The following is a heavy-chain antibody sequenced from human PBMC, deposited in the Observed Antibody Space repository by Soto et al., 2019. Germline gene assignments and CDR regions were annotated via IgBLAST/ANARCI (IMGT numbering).Heavy chain of an antibody. Sequence: GSLKISCQTSGYTFTNYWIGWVRQMPGGGLEWLGLIFPRDFDVRYSPSFEGQVTISADRSTATALLQWRSLEASDSALYFCARLVSLLQPIDSWGQGTPVTVSS. CDR1: GYTFTNYW. D-gene: IGHD4-4*01. J-gene: IGHJ5*01. CDR2: IFPRDFDV. CDR3: ARLVSLLQPIDS. V-gene: IGHV5-51*01.